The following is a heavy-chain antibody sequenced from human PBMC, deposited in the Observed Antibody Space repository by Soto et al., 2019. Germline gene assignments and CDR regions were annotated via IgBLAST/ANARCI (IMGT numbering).Heavy chain of an antibody. CDR1: GFTFSTNW. CDR2: IKGDGSEK. J-gene: IGHJ1*01. Sequence: EVQVAESGGGLVQPGGSLRLSCKTSGFTFSTNWMSWVRQAPGKGLEWVANIKGDGSEKYYVDSVKGRFTISRDNAKNSLFLQMNNLRADDTAVYYCASFLKWGQGTLVTVSS. CDR3: ASFLK. V-gene: IGHV3-7*01.